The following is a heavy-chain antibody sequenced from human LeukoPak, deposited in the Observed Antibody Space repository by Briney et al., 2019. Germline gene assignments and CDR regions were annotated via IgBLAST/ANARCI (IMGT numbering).Heavy chain of an antibody. Sequence: PSETLSLTCTVSGGPLSSSSYYWGWIRQPPGKGLEWIGSIYYSGSTYYNPSLKSRVTISVDTSKNQFSLKLSSVTAADTAVYYCARAYYYDQLSYFDLWGRGTLVTVSS. V-gene: IGHV4-39*07. CDR1: GGPLSSSSYY. D-gene: IGHD3-22*01. J-gene: IGHJ2*01. CDR3: ARAYYYDQLSYFDL. CDR2: IYYSGST.